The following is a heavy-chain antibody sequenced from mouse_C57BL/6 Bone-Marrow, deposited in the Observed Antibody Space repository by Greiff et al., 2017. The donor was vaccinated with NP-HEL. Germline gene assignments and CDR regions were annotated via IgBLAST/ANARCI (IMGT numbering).Heavy chain of an antibody. Sequence: VMLVESGPGLVQPSQSLSITCTVSGFSLTSYGVHWVRQPPGKGLEWLGVIWSGGSTDYNAAFISRLSISKDNSKSQVFFNMNSLQADDTAIYYCAVNYYGSSPFAYWGQGTLVTVSA. D-gene: IGHD1-1*01. CDR2: IWSGGST. CDR1: GFSLTSYG. J-gene: IGHJ3*01. CDR3: AVNYYGSSPFAY. V-gene: IGHV2-4*01.